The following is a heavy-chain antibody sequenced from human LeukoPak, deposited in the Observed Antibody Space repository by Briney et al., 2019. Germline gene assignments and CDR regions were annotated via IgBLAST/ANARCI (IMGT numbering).Heavy chain of an antibody. V-gene: IGHV3-23*01. CDR2: INTSGGTT. CDR1: GFTFSSYA. Sequence: GGSLRLSCAASGFTFSSYAMSWVPQAPGKGLEWVSVINTSGGTTYYADSVKGRFTISRDNSKNTLFLQMNSLRAEDTAVYYCAKGLISTWYDYWGQGTLVTVPS. D-gene: IGHD6-13*01. CDR3: AKGLISTWYDY. J-gene: IGHJ4*02.